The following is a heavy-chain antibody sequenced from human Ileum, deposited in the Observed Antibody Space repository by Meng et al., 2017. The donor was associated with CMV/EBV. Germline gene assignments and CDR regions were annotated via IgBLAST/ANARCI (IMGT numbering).Heavy chain of an antibody. CDR1: GFTVSSNY. CDR2: IYSGGST. V-gene: IGHV3-66*02. J-gene: IGHJ6*02. Sequence: GESLKISCAASGFTVSSNYMSWVRQAPGKGLEWVSVIYSGGSTYYADSVKGRFTISRDNSKNTLYLQMNSLRAEDTAVYYCARDQTLRFYVTYGMDVWGQGTTVT. CDR3: ARDQTLRFYVTYGMDV. D-gene: IGHD3-16*01.